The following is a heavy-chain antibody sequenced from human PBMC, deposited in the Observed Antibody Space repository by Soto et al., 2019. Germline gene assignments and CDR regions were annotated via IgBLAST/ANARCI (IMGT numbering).Heavy chain of an antibody. J-gene: IGHJ4*02. CDR3: ARALGFDY. V-gene: IGHV3-30-3*01. CDR2: ISFDGSSK. D-gene: IGHD3-16*01. Sequence: QVQLVESGGGVVQPGRSLRLSCAASGFSFSTYAMHWVRQAPGKGLEWVAVISFDGSSKYYADSVRGRFTSSRDNSKNTLFLQMNSLRAEDTAVYYCARALGFDYWGQGTLVTVSS. CDR1: GFSFSTYA.